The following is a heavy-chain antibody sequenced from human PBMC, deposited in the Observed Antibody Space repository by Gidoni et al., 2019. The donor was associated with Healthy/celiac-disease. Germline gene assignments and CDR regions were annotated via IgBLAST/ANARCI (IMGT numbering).Heavy chain of an antibody. D-gene: IGHD2-21*02. CDR1: GGSVSSGSYY. Sequence: QVQLQESGPGLVKPSETLSLTCTVSGGSVSSGSYYWSWIRQPPGKGLEWIGYIYYSGSTNYNPSLKSRVTISVDTSKNQFSLKLSSVTAADTAVYYCARQSEESIVVVTAVYYYYYMDVWGKGTTVTVSS. CDR2: IYYSGST. V-gene: IGHV4-61*01. CDR3: ARQSEESIVVVTAVYYYYYMDV. J-gene: IGHJ6*03.